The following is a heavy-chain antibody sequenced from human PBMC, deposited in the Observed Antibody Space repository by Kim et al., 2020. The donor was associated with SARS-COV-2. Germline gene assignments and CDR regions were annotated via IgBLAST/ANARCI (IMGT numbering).Heavy chain of an antibody. J-gene: IGHJ5*02. D-gene: IGHD3-3*01. Sequence: LKDRVTQSVDTSKNQFSLKLSSVTAADTAVYYCARLRFLEWLDPGPKFDPWGQGTLVTVSS. CDR3: ARLRFLEWLDPGPKFDP. V-gene: IGHV4-59*08.